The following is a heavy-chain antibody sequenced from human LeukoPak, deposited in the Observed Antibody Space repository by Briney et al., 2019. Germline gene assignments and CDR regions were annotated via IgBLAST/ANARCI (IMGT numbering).Heavy chain of an antibody. CDR2: ISGDVRST. Sequence: PGGSLRLSCVASGFTFSRYAMSWVRQAPGKGLEWVSAISGDVRSTFYADSVKGRFTISRDNSENTLSLQMNSLRADDTAVYYCVKRVDYSEKYYFDSRGRGTLVTVSS. CDR3: VKRVDYSEKYYFDS. CDR1: GFTFSRYA. J-gene: IGHJ4*02. D-gene: IGHD4-11*01. V-gene: IGHV3-23*01.